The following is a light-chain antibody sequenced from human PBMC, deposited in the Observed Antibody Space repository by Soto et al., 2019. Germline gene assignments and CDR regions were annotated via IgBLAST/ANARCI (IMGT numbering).Light chain of an antibody. V-gene: IGLV1-47*01. CDR1: SSNIGSNY. Sequence: QSVLTQPPSASGTPGQRITISCSGSSSNIGSNYVFWYHQLPGTAPKLLIYSNNQRTSGVPDRFSGSKSGTSASLAISGLRSEDEADYYCAAWDDSLSGVVFGGGTKLTVL. CDR3: AAWDDSLSGVV. J-gene: IGLJ2*01. CDR2: SNN.